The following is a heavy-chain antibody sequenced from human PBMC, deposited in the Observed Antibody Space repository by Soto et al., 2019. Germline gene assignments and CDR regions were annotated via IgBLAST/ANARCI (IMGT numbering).Heavy chain of an antibody. V-gene: IGHV4-39*01. CDR3: ARHDFWSGYIDY. D-gene: IGHD3-3*01. CDR1: GGSISSSSYY. CDR2: IYYSGST. Sequence: SETLSLTCTVSGGSISSSSYYWGWIRQPPGKGLEWIGSIYYSGSTYYNPSLKSRVTISVDTSKNQFSLKLSSVTAADTAVYYCARHDFWSGYIDYWGQGTLVTVS. J-gene: IGHJ4*02.